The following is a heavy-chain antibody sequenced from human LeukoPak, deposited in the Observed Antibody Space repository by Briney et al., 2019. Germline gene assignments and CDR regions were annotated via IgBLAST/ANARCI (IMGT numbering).Heavy chain of an antibody. CDR2: IYYSGST. CDR1: GGSISSYY. Sequence: SETLSLTCTVSGGSISSYYWSWIRQPPGKGLEWIGYIYYSGSTNYNPSLKSRVTISVDTSKNQVPLKLSSVTAADTAVYYCARVGDGMDVWGQGTTVTVSS. J-gene: IGHJ6*02. CDR3: ARVGDGMDV. D-gene: IGHD4-17*01. V-gene: IGHV4-59*01.